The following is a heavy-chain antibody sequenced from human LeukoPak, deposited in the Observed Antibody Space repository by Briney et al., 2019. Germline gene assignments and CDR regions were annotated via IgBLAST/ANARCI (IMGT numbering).Heavy chain of an antibody. CDR3: ARSLNYYDSSGFGAFDI. J-gene: IGHJ3*02. Sequence: ASVKVSCKASGYTFTSYGISWVRQAPGQGLEWMGWISAYNGNTNYAQKLQGRVTMATDTSTSTAYMELRSLRSDDTAVYFCARSLNYYDSSGFGAFDIWGQGTMVTVSS. D-gene: IGHD3-22*01. CDR1: GYTFTSYG. V-gene: IGHV1-18*01. CDR2: ISAYNGNT.